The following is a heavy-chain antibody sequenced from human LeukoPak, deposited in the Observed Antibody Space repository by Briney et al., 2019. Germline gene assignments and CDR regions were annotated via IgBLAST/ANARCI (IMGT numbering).Heavy chain of an antibody. V-gene: IGHV4-39*01. D-gene: IGHD2-2*02. Sequence: ETLSLTCTVSGGSISSSSYYWGWIRQPPGKGLEWIGSIYYSGSTYYNPSLKSRVTISVDTSKNQFSLRLSSVTAADTAVYYCARQRYCSSTSCYRNAEYFQHWGQGTLVTVSS. CDR2: IYYSGST. J-gene: IGHJ1*01. CDR3: ARQRYCSSTSCYRNAEYFQH. CDR1: GGSISSSSYY.